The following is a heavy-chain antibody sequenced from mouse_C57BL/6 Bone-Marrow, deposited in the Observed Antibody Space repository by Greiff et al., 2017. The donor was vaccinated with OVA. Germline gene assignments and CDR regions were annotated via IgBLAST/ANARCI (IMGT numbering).Heavy chain of an antibody. D-gene: IGHD3-2*02. V-gene: IGHV6-3*01. J-gene: IGHJ1*03. CDR2: IRLKSDNYAT. CDR1: GFTFSNYW. CDR3: TGRGYGRRRGYWYFDV. Sequence: EVMLVESGGGLVQPGGSMKLSCVASGFTFSNYWMNWVRQSPEKGLEWVAQIRLKSDNYATHYAESVKGRFTISRDDSISSVYLQRNNLRAEDTGIYYCTGRGYGRRRGYWYFDVWGTGTTVTVSS.